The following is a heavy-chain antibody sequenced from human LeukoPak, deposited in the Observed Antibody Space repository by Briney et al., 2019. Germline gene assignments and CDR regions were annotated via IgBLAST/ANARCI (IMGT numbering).Heavy chain of an antibody. J-gene: IGHJ4*02. CDR3: ARDQREDSGYDPYYFDY. CDR1: GGTFSSYA. CDR2: IIPIFGTA. D-gene: IGHD5-12*01. V-gene: IGHV1-69*05. Sequence: ASVKVSCKASGGTFSSYAISWVRQAPGQGLEWMGGIIPIFGTANYAQKFQGRVTITTDESTSTAYMELSSLRSEDTAVYYCARDQREDSGYDPYYFDYWGQGTLVTVSS.